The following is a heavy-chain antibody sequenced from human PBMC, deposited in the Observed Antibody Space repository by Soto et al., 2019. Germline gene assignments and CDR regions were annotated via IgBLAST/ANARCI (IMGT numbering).Heavy chain of an antibody. D-gene: IGHD1-1*01. CDR3: PRQGTWSYYYYGLDV. V-gene: IGHV1-18*01. J-gene: IGHJ6*02. CDR1: GYTFTTSG. Sequence: QVQLVQSGPEVKKPGASVKVSCEASGYTFTTSGISWVRQAPGQGLEWMGWISTYNGDTNSAQKFQGRVTMTADTSTVTVDMEWMSLKSDVPAVYYCPRQGTWSYYYYGLDVCGQGTTVTVSS. CDR2: ISTYNGDT.